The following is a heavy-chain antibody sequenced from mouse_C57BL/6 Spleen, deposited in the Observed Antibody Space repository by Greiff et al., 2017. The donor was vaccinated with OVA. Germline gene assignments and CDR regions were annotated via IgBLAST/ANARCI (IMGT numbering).Heavy chain of an antibody. CDR2: ISDGGSYT. CDR1: GFTFSSYA. Sequence: DVHLVESGGGLVKPGGSLKLSCAASGFTFSSYAMSWVRQTPEKRLEWVATISDGGSYTYYPDNVKGRFTISRDNAKNNLYLQMSHLKSEDTAMYYCARGYTSWGQGTLVTVSA. CDR3: ARGYTS. V-gene: IGHV5-4*01. J-gene: IGHJ3*01. D-gene: IGHD1-1*01.